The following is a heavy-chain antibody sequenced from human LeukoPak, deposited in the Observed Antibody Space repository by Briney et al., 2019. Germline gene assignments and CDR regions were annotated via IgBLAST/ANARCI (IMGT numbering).Heavy chain of an antibody. Sequence: PSETLSLTCTVSGGSISSYYWSWIRQPPGKGLEWIGYIYYSGSTNYNPSLKSRVTISVDTSKNQFSLKLSSVTAADTAVYYCARDHPADRNFDYWGQGTLVTVSS. CDR2: IYYSGST. V-gene: IGHV4-59*01. CDR1: GGSISSYY. CDR3: ARDHPADRNFDY. J-gene: IGHJ4*02.